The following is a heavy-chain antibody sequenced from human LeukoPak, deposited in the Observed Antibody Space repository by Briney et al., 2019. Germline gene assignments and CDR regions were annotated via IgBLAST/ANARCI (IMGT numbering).Heavy chain of an antibody. CDR3: AREWMARSTSRNQD. D-gene: IGHD2-2*01. V-gene: IGHV3-21*01. CDR1: GFTFSSYS. J-gene: IGHJ4*01. CDR2: ISSSSSYI. Sequence: GGSLRLSCAASGFTFSSYSMNWVRQAPGKGLECVSSISSSSSYIYYADSVKGRFTISRDNAKNSLYLQMNSLRAEDTAVYYCAREWMARSTSRNQDWGHGTLVTVSS.